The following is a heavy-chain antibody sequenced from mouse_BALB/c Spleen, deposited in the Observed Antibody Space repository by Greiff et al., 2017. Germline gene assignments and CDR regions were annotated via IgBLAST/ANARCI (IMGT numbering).Heavy chain of an antibody. J-gene: IGHJ4*01. D-gene: IGHD3-1*01. Sequence: EVMLVESGGGLVKPGGSLKLSCAASGFTFSSYAMSWVRQSPEKRLEWVAEISSGGSYTYYPDTVTGRFTISRDNAKNTLYLEMSSLRSEDTAMYYCARDSSGYYYAMDYWGQGTSVTVSS. CDR2: ISSGGSYT. CDR3: ARDSSGYYYAMDY. CDR1: GFTFSSYA. V-gene: IGHV5-9-4*01.